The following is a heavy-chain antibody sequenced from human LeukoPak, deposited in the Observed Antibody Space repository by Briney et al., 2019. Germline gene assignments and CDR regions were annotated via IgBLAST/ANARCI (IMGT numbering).Heavy chain of an antibody. CDR2: ISGSGGST. Sequence: GGTLRLSCAASGFTFSSYGMSWVRQAPGKGLEWVSAISGSGGSTYYADSVKGRFTISRDNSKNTLYLQMNSLRAEDTAVYYCATYDSSGYYLGYWGQGTLVTVSS. V-gene: IGHV3-23*01. CDR3: ATYDSSGYYLGY. D-gene: IGHD3-22*01. J-gene: IGHJ4*02. CDR1: GFTFSSYG.